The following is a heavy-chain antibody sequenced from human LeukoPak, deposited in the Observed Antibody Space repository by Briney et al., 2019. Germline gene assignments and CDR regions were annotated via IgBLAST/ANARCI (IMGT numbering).Heavy chain of an antibody. CDR2: ISWNSGSI. CDR1: GFTFDDYA. Sequence: GRSLRLSCAASGFTFDDYAMHWVRQAPGKGLEWVSGISWNSGSIGYADSVKGRFTISRDNAKNSLYLQMNSLRAEDTALYYCAATYYYDSSGYSNFDYWGQGTLVTVSS. CDR3: AATYYYDSSGYSNFDY. V-gene: IGHV3-9*01. J-gene: IGHJ4*02. D-gene: IGHD3-22*01.